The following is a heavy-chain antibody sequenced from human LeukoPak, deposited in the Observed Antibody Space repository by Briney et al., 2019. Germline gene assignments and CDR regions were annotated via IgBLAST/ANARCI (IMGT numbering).Heavy chain of an antibody. CDR1: GGSFSGYY. D-gene: IGHD3-3*01. CDR2: INHSGST. V-gene: IGHV4-34*01. Sequence: PSETLSLTCAVYGGSFSGYYWSWIRQPPGKGLEWIGEINHSGSTNYNPSLKSRVTISVDTSKNQFSLKLSSVTAADTAVYYCARCPGITIFGVVIKRNAFDYWGQGTLVTVSS. J-gene: IGHJ4*02. CDR3: ARCPGITIFGVVIKRNAFDY.